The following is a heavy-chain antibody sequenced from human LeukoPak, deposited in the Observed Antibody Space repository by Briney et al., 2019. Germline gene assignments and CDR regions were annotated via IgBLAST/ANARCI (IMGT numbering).Heavy chain of an antibody. J-gene: IGHJ4*02. Sequence: ASVKVSCKASGGTFSSYAISWVRQAPGQGLESMGGIIPIFGTANYAQKFQGRVTITADESTSTAYMELSSLRSEDTAVYYCASGYSYGYQPNFDYWGQGTLVTVSS. V-gene: IGHV1-69*13. CDR2: IIPIFGTA. CDR1: GGTFSSYA. D-gene: IGHD5-18*01. CDR3: ASGYSYGYQPNFDY.